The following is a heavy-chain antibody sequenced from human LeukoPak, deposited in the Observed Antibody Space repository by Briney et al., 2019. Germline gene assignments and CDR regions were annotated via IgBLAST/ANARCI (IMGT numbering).Heavy chain of an antibody. CDR2: ISTSSRYI. CDR3: ASADCSSDTCDIRRSWFDP. D-gene: IGHD2-2*01. Sequence: GGSLRLSCAASGFTLSNYDMNWVRQAPGKGLEWVSSISTSSRYIYYKDSVRGRFTISRDDAKNSLYLEMNSLRAEDTAVYYCASADCSSDTCDIRRSWFDPWGQGTLVTVSS. J-gene: IGHJ5*02. V-gene: IGHV3-21*01. CDR1: GFTLSNYD.